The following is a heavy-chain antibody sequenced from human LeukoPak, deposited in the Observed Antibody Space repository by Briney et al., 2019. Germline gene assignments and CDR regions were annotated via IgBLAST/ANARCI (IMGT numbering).Heavy chain of an antibody. CDR3: ARFWDGDYYFDY. V-gene: IGHV4-31*03. CDR2: IYYSGST. Sequence: SETLSLTCTVSGGSVSSGDYYWSWIRRHPGKGLEWIGYIYYSGSTYYNPSLKSRVTLSVDTSKSQFSLKLSSVTAADTAVYYCARFWDGDYYFDYWGQGTLVTVSS. CDR1: GGSVSSGDYY. D-gene: IGHD4-17*01. J-gene: IGHJ4*02.